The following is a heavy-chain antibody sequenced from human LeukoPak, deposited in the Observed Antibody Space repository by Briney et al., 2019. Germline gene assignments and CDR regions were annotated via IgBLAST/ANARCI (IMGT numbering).Heavy chain of an antibody. D-gene: IGHD6-19*01. CDR2: IYFSGST. Sequence: PSETLSLTCAVSGYSISSGYYWGWIRQPPGKGLECIGSIYFSGSTYYNPSLKSRVTISLDTSKNQFSLKLSSVTAADTAVYYCARQAGLYNSGWYAHWGQGTLVTVSS. V-gene: IGHV4-38-2*01. CDR3: ARQAGLYNSGWYAH. CDR1: GYSISSGYY. J-gene: IGHJ4*02.